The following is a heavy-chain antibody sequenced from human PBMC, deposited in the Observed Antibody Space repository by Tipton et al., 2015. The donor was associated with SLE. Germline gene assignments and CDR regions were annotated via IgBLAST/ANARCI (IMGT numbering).Heavy chain of an antibody. CDR1: GGSINNYY. CDR2: IYYSGST. D-gene: IGHD2-15*01. Sequence: TLSLTCTVSGGSINNYYWSWIRQPPGKGLEWIGYIYYSGSTNYNPSLKSRVTISVDTSKNQFSLKLSSVAAADTAIYYCARDQGGPFDYWGQGTLVTVSS. CDR3: ARDQGGPFDY. J-gene: IGHJ4*02. V-gene: IGHV4-59*01.